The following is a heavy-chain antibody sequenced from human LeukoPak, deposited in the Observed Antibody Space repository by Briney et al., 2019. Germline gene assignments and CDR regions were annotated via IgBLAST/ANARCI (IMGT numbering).Heavy chain of an antibody. V-gene: IGHV4-59*08. CDR1: GGSISSYY. Sequence: SETLSLTCTVSGGSISSYYWSWIRQPPGKGLEWIGYIYYSGSTNYNPSLKSRVTISVDTSKNQFSLKLSSVTAADTAVYYCARTHYSNRYYFGYWGQGTLVTVSS. CDR2: IYYSGST. J-gene: IGHJ4*02. CDR3: ARTHYSNRYYFGY. D-gene: IGHD4-11*01.